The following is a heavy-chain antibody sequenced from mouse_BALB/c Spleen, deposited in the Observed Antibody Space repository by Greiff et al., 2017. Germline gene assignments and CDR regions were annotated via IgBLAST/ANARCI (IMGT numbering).Heavy chain of an antibody. V-gene: IGHV1-63*02. D-gene: IGHD1-2*01. Sequence: VQLQQSGAELVRPGTSVKISCKASGYTFTNYWLGWVKQRPGHGLEWIGDIYPGGGYTNYNEKFKGKATLTADTSSSTAYMQLSSLTSEDSAVYFCARGDYGRYYFDYWGQGTTLTVSS. CDR2: IYPGGGYT. J-gene: IGHJ2*01. CDR1: GYTFTNYW. CDR3: ARGDYGRYYFDY.